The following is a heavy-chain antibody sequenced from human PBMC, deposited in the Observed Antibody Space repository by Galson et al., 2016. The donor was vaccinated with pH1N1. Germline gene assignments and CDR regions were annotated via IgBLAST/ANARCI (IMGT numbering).Heavy chain of an antibody. J-gene: IGHJ4*02. Sequence: SVKVSCKASGYPFTRYYFHWVRQAPGQGLEWIGVIDPSNGGTTYAQKFQARVTMTRDTSTSTVYMELSSLKDEATAVYYCTRDLGRLRDYWGQGTLVTVSS. CDR1: GYPFTRYY. CDR3: TRDLGRLRDY. CDR2: IDPSNGGT. D-gene: IGHD1-26*01. V-gene: IGHV1-46*01.